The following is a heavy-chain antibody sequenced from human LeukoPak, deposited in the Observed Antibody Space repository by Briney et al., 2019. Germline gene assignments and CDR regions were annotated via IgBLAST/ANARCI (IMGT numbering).Heavy chain of an antibody. CDR1: GFTFSSYG. D-gene: IGHD5-18*01. CDR3: ARPPPDTATALDY. J-gene: IGHJ4*02. V-gene: IGHV3-30*03. CDR2: ISYDGSNK. Sequence: PGGSLRLSCAASGFTFSSYGMHWVRQAPGKGLEWVAVISYDGSNKYYADSVRGRFTISRDNSKNMLYLQMNSLRAEDTAVYYCARPPPDTATALDYWGQGTLVTVSS.